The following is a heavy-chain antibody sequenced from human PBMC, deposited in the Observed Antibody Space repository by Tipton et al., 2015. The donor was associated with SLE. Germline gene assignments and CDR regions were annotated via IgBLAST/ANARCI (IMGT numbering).Heavy chain of an antibody. Sequence: TLSLTCAVYGGSFSGYYWSWIRQPPGKGLEWIGDINHSGSTNYNPSLKSRVTISVDTPKNQFLLRLSSATAADTAVYYCARAPGLERSYFYYYYMDVWGKGTTVTVSS. CDR3: ARAPGLERSYFYYYYMDV. V-gene: IGHV4-34*01. J-gene: IGHJ6*03. CDR2: INHSGST. CDR1: GGSFSGYY. D-gene: IGHD1-1*01.